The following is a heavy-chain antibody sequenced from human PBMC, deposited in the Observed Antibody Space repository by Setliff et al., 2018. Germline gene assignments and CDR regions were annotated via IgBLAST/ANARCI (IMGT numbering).Heavy chain of an antibody. CDR2: IKQDGGEK. D-gene: IGHD3-3*01. CDR3: ARDATYYDFWSDYSPDAFDI. Sequence: TGGSLRLSCAASGFTFSNSWMSWVRQAPGKGLEWVANIKQDGGEKYYVDSVKGRFTISRDNAKNSLYLQMSSLRAEDTAVYYCARDATYYDFWSDYSPDAFDIWGQGTMVTVSS. J-gene: IGHJ3*02. CDR1: GFTFSNSW. V-gene: IGHV3-7*01.